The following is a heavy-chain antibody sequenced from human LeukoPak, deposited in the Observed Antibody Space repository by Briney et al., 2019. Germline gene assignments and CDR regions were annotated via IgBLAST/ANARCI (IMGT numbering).Heavy chain of an antibody. Sequence: PGRSLRLSCAASGFTFDDYAMHWVRQGPGKGLEWVSGISWNSGSIGYADSVKGRFTISRDNAKNSLYLQMNSLRAEDTAVYYCARGLEYYYDSSGPGYGMDVWGQGTTVTVSS. CDR1: GFTFDDYA. CDR3: ARGLEYYYDSSGPGYGMDV. D-gene: IGHD3-22*01. J-gene: IGHJ6*02. CDR2: ISWNSGSI. V-gene: IGHV3-9*01.